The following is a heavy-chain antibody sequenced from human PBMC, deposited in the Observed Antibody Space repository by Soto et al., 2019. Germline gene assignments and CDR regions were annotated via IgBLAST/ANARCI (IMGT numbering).Heavy chain of an antibody. CDR3: ARGVAVAGTRFDY. CDR2: ILPVFRIV. Sequence: QVQLEQSGAEVKKPGSSVKVSCQTSGGTFNTYPISWMRQAPGQGLEWLGGILPVFRIVNYAQQFQDRLNLTADESTTSVYMELSSLRSEDTAVYYCARGVAVAGTRFDYWGQGTLVTVSS. CDR1: GGTFNTYP. D-gene: IGHD6-19*01. V-gene: IGHV1-69*01. J-gene: IGHJ4*02.